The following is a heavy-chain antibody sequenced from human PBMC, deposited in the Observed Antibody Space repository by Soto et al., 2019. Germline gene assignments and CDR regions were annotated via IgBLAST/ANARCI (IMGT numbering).Heavy chain of an antibody. CDR1: GFTFSRYW. D-gene: IGHD6-19*01. CDR2: INSDGSST. Sequence: GGSLRLSCAASGFTFSRYWMHWVRQAPGKGLVWVSRINSDGSSTSYADSVKGQFTISRDNAKNTLYLQMNSLRAEDTAVYYCAREGSSGWIYYGMDVWGQGTTVTVSS. CDR3: AREGSSGWIYYGMDV. J-gene: IGHJ6*02. V-gene: IGHV3-74*01.